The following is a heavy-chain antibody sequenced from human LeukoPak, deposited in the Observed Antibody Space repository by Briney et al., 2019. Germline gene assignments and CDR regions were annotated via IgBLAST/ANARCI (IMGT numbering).Heavy chain of an antibody. Sequence: SGTPSLTCTVSGDSINSLDLWSWVRQPPGKGLEWIGEMYLSGTTHSNPSVKSRVTISIDKSKNQFFLNLSSVTAADTAVYYCAGLVGRYSSGLYYYYFDYWGQGTLVTVSS. CDR1: GDSINSLDL. D-gene: IGHD3-22*01. CDR2: MYLSGTT. CDR3: AGLVGRYSSGLYYYYFDY. J-gene: IGHJ4*02. V-gene: IGHV4-4*02.